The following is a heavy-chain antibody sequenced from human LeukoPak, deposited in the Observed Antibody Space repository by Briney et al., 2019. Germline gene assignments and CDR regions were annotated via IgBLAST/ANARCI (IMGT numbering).Heavy chain of an antibody. Sequence: SGGSLRLSCAASGFTFSNYWMHWVRQAPGKGLVWVSRIYNDGSSTSYADSVKGRFTISRDNAKSTLYLQMNSLRADDTAVFYCARVRGGSGRSYAADAFDLWGQGTMVTVSS. CDR2: IYNDGSST. D-gene: IGHD1-26*01. CDR3: ARVRGGSGRSYAADAFDL. CDR1: GFTFSNYW. V-gene: IGHV3-74*01. J-gene: IGHJ3*01.